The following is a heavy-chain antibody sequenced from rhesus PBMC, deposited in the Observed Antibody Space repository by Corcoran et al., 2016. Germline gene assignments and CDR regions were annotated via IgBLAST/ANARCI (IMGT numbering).Heavy chain of an antibody. CDR3: AKVGYSGSRDRFDF. CDR1: GFTFSSYG. V-gene: IGHV3S5*01. Sequence: EVQLVETGGGLVQPGGSLKLSCAASGFTFSSYGMSWVRQAPGKGLEWVSVINSGGVSTYYADSVKGRCTISRDNSKNTLSLQMNSLRVEDTAVYYCAKVGYSGSRDRFDFWGQGLRVTVSS. D-gene: IGHD6-25*01. J-gene: IGHJ3*01. CDR2: INSGGVST.